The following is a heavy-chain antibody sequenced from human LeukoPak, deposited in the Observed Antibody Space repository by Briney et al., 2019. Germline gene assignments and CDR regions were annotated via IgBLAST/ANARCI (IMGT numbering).Heavy chain of an antibody. Sequence: GASVKVSCKVSGYTLTELSMHWVRQAPGKGLEWMGGSDPEDGETIYAQKFQGRVTMTEDTSTDTAYMELSSLRSEDTAVYYCATGLSGSYYVFDYWGQGTLVTVSS. CDR1: GYTLTELS. V-gene: IGHV1-24*01. D-gene: IGHD1-26*01. J-gene: IGHJ4*02. CDR3: ATGLSGSYYVFDY. CDR2: SDPEDGET.